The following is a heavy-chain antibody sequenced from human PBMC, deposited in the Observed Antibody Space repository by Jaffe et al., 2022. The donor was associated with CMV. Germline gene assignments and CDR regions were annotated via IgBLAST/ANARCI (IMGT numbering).Heavy chain of an antibody. Sequence: EVQLVESGGGLVQPGGSLRLSCAASGFTFSSYWMSWVRQAPGKGLEWVANIKQDGSEKYYVDSVKGRFTISRDNAKNSLYLQMNSLRAEDTAVYYCARDRRGISEGYFDYWGQGTLVTVSS. J-gene: IGHJ4*02. CDR3: ARDRRGISEGYFDY. V-gene: IGHV3-7*03. D-gene: IGHD6-13*01. CDR1: GFTFSSYW. CDR2: IKQDGSEK.